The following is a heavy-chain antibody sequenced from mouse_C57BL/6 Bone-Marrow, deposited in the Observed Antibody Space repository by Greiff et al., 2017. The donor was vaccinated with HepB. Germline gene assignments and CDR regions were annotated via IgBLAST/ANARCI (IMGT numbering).Heavy chain of an antibody. CDR3: ASYYYGSRYWYFDV. V-gene: IGHV1-54*01. CDR2: INPGSGGT. Sequence: VKLQESGAELVRPGTSVKVSCKASGYAFTNYLIEWVKQRPGQGLEWIGVINPGSGGTNYNEKFKGKATLTADKSSSTAYMQLSSLTSEDSAVYFCASYYYGSRYWYFDVWGTGTTVTVSS. D-gene: IGHD1-1*01. CDR1: GYAFTNYL. J-gene: IGHJ1*03.